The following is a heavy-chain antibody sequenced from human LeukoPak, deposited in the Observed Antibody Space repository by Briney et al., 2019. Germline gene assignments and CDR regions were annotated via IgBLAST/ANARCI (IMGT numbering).Heavy chain of an antibody. D-gene: IGHD4-17*01. Sequence: SETLSLTCTVSGYSISSGYYWGWIRQPPGKGLEWIGSIYHSGSTYYNPSLKSRVTMSVDTSKDQFSLKLSSVTAADTAVYYCARTSRDYANDYWGQGTLVTVSS. V-gene: IGHV4-38-2*02. CDR2: IYHSGST. J-gene: IGHJ4*02. CDR1: GYSISSGYY. CDR3: ARTSRDYANDY.